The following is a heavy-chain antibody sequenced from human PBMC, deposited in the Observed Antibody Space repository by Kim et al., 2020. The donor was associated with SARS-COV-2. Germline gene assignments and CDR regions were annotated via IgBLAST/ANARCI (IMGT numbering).Heavy chain of an antibody. Sequence: SVKGRFTISRNKAKDSLYLEMNSLGAEDTAVYYCARDISACNIACYAFDYWGQGVLVTVSS. J-gene: IGHJ4*02. V-gene: IGHV3-21*01. D-gene: IGHD2-2*01. CDR3: ARDISACNIACYAFDY.